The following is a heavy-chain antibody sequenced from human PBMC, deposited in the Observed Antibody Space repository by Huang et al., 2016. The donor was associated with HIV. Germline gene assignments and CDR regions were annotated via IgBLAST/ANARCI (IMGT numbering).Heavy chain of an antibody. CDR1: GDSITSSMNSY. V-gene: IGHV4-61*09. CDR2: IYATGTT. Sequence: QVQLQESGPGLVKPSQTLSLICSVSGDSITSSMNSYLTWVRQPAGQGLDYVGLIYATGTTYYNPSLKTRVSISLDASKNQVSLRLTSMTAADTAVYYCARATYRDFEYSFDFWGQGILVTVSS. D-gene: IGHD2-21*01. J-gene: IGHJ4*02. CDR3: ARATYRDFEYSFDF.